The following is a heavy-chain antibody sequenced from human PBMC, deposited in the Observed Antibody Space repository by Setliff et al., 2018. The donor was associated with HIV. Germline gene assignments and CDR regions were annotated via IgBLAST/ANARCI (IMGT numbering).Heavy chain of an antibody. Sequence: SETLSLTCAVYGGSFSGYYWSWIRQPPGKGLEWIGEINPSGSTNYNPSLKSRVTISVDTSKNQFSLKLSSVTAADTAVYYCARGVVVAAPHYYYYYYMDVWGKGTTVTVSS. CDR2: INPSGST. CDR1: GGSFSGYY. CDR3: ARGVVVAAPHYYYYYYMDV. J-gene: IGHJ6*03. D-gene: IGHD2-15*01. V-gene: IGHV4-34*01.